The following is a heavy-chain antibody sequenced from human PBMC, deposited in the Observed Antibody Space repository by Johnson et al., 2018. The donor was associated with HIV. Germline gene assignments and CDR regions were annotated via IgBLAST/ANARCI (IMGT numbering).Heavy chain of an antibody. CDR2: ISKDGANN. CDR3: AKDLFTEREDDVFDI. J-gene: IGHJ3*02. V-gene: IGHV3-30*04. Sequence: QVQLVESGGGVVQPGKSLRLSCAASGFIFSNYPMHWVRQAPGKGLEWVAVISKDGANNYHADSVKGRFTISRDNSKNTLYLQMNSLRAEDTAVYYCAKDLFTEREDDVFDIWGQGTMVTVSS. CDR1: GFIFSNYP. D-gene: IGHD1-26*01.